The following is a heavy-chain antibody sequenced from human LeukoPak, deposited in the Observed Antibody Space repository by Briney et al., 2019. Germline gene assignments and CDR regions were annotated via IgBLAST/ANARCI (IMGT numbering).Heavy chain of an antibody. Sequence: SETLSLTCTVSGVSIRSYYWSWIRQPPGKGLEWIGYIHYSGSTSCNPSLKSRVTISVDTSKDQFSLKLSSGTAADTAVYYCARYGSGTYSLDYWGQGTLVTVSS. D-gene: IGHD3-10*01. V-gene: IGHV4-59*01. CDR1: GVSIRSYY. CDR3: ARYGSGTYSLDY. CDR2: IHYSGST. J-gene: IGHJ4*02.